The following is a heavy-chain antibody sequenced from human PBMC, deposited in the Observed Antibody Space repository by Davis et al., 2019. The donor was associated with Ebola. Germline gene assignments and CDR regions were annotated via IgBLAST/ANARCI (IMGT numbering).Heavy chain of an antibody. CDR3: ARGLPLGYCSVGSCYKAQYFQH. Sequence: SLKISCAASGFTFDDYAMHWVRQTPGKGLEWVSGISWNSGDIGYADSVKGRFTISRDNSKNTLYLQMNSLRAEDTAVYYCARGLPLGYCSVGSCYKAQYFQHWGQGTLVTVSS. CDR1: GFTFDDYA. J-gene: IGHJ1*01. D-gene: IGHD2-15*01. V-gene: IGHV3-9*01. CDR2: ISWNSGDI.